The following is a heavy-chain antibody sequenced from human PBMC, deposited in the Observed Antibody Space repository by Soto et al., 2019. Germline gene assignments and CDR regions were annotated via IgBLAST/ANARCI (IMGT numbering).Heavy chain of an antibody. D-gene: IGHD2-2*01. V-gene: IGHV4-59*01. CDR2: IYYSGST. Sequence: PSETLSLTCTVSGDSIRNYYWSWIRQSPGKGLEWIGYIYYSGSTNYNPSLKSRVTISVDTSKNQFSLKLSSVTAADTAVYYCARAPYCSSTICHDNWFDPWGQGTLVTVSS. CDR3: ARAPYCSSTICHDNWFDP. J-gene: IGHJ5*02. CDR1: GDSIRNYY.